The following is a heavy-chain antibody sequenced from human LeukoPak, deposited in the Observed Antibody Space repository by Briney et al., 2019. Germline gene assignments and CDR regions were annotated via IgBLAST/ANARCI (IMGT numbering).Heavy chain of an antibody. V-gene: IGHV3-30-3*01. J-gene: IGHJ4*02. Sequence: GGSLRLSCAASGFTFSSYATHWVRQAPGKGLEWVAVISYDGSNKYYADSVKGRFTISRDNSKNTLYLQMNSLRAEDTAVYYCARPDSSGGVGHYWGQGTLVTVSS. CDR3: ARPDSSGGVGHY. CDR1: GFTFSSYA. D-gene: IGHD6-19*01. CDR2: ISYDGSNK.